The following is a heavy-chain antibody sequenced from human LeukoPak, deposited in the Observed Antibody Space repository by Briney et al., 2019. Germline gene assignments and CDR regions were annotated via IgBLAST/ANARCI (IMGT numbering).Heavy chain of an antibody. CDR1: GFTFSSYS. CDR3: ARDRYDILTGYSPLDY. J-gene: IGHJ4*02. CDR2: ISSSSSYI. Sequence: GGSLRLSCAASGFTFSSYSMNWVRQAPGKGLEWVSSISSSSSYIYYADSVKGRFTISRDNAKNSLYLQMNSLRAEDTAAYYCARDRYDILTGYSPLDYWGQGTLVTVSS. V-gene: IGHV3-21*01. D-gene: IGHD3-9*01.